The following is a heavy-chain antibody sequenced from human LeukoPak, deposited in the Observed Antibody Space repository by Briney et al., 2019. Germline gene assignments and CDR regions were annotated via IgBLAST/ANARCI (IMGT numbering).Heavy chain of an antibody. D-gene: IGHD4-11*01. CDR2: INPKSDGT. CDR1: GYTFTGFY. Sequence: ASEKVSCKASGYTFTGFYIHWVRQAPGQGLEWMGWINPKSDGTNSAQKFQGRATMTRDTSISTAYMELSSLRSDDTAVYYCARDPIDYIGGIDYWGQGTLVTVSS. V-gene: IGHV1-2*02. CDR3: ARDPIDYIGGIDY. J-gene: IGHJ4*02.